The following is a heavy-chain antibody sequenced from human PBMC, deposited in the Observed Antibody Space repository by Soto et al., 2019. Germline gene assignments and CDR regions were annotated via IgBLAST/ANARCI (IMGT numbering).Heavy chain of an antibody. CDR1: GFTFNSYT. CDR3: AANHFYESIGRYFKX. J-gene: IGHJ1*01. Sequence: PGGSLRLSCAASGFTFNSYTMSWVRQAPGKGLEWISNISGTGGRTNYAVSVKVRFTNSRDNSKDTVYLQMNSLRAEGTAVYYCAANHFYESIGRYFKXWGQGTLVTVSX. CDR2: ISGTGGRT. D-gene: IGHD3-22*01. V-gene: IGHV3-23*01.